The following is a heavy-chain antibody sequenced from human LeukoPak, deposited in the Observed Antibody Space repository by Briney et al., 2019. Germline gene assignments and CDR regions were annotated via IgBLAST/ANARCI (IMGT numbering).Heavy chain of an antibody. CDR2: INPSGGST. CDR3: ASSGSGSYYNLVIDY. V-gene: IGHV1-46*01. J-gene: IGHJ4*02. D-gene: IGHD3-10*01. CDR1: GGTFSSYA. Sequence: ASVKVSCKASGGTFSSYAISWVRQAPGQGLEWMGIINPSGGSTSYAQKFQGRVTMTRDTSISTAYMELSRLRSDDTAVYYCASSGSGSYYNLVIDYWGQGTLVTVSS.